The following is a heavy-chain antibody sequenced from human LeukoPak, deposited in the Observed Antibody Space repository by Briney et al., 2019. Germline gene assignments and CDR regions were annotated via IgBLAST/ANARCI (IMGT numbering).Heavy chain of an antibody. CDR1: GYTFTSYD. CDR2: MNPNSGNT. J-gene: IGHJ4*02. CDR3: ARSNMVRGVVISRPLDY. D-gene: IGHD3-10*01. Sequence: ASVKVSCKASGYTFTSYDINWLRQATGQGLEWMGWMNPNSGNTGYAQKFQGRVTMTRNTSISTAYMELSSLRSEDTAVYYCARSNMVRGVVISRPLDYWGQGTLVTVSS. V-gene: IGHV1-8*01.